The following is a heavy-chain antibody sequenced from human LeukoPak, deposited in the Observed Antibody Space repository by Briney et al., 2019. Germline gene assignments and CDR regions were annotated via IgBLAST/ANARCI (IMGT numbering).Heavy chain of an antibody. CDR2: INVGNGDT. CDR1: GYTFTNNA. D-gene: IGHD3-10*01. Sequence: ASVKVSCKTSGYTFTNNAVHWVRQAPGQRLEFVGWINVGNGDTQYSQKFQGRVTITRDASASTAYMKLSSLRSEDTAVYYCTRDMYYGSGGVFDHWGQGTLVTVSS. CDR3: TRDMYYGSGGVFDH. V-gene: IGHV1-3*01. J-gene: IGHJ4*02.